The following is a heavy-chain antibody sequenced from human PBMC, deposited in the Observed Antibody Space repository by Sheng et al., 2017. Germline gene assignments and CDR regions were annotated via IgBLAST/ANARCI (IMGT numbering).Heavy chain of an antibody. CDR1: GGTFSGYR. V-gene: IGHV1-69*01. CDR3: ARDDGIHGLDI. Sequence: EQLVQSGAEVKKPGSSVRVSCKVSGGTFSGYRISWVRKAPGQGLEWMGGIIPKFATPNYGQRFQGRVTVSADELTSTVFMDIISLKYEDTAVYYCARDDGIHGLDIWGPGTTVTVSS. CDR2: IIPKFATP. J-gene: IGHJ6*02.